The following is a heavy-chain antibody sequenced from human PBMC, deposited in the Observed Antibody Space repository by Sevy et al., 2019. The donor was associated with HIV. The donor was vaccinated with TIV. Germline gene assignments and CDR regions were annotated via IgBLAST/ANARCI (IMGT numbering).Heavy chain of an antibody. V-gene: IGHV3-15*01. CDR1: GFTFSNAW. CDR3: TTDSARFLEWLLPGVPNGYFDY. Sequence: GGSLRLSCAASGFTFSNAWMSWVRQAPGKGLEWVGRIKSKTDGGTTDYAAPVKGRFTISRDDSKNTLYLKMNSLKTEDTAVYYCTTDSARFLEWLLPGVPNGYFDYWGQRTLVTVSS. CDR2: IKSKTDGGTT. D-gene: IGHD3-3*01. J-gene: IGHJ4*02.